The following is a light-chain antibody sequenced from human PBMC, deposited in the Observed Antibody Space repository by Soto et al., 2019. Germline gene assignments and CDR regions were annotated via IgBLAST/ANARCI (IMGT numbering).Light chain of an antibody. CDR2: DAS. CDR1: QSVSSY. Sequence: EIVLTQSPATLSLSPGERATLSCRASQSVSSYLVWFQQKPGQAPRLLIYDASNRATGIPARFSGSGSGTDFALTISSLEPEDFAVYYCQQRSNWPLTFGGRTKVEIK. CDR3: QQRSNWPLT. J-gene: IGKJ4*01. V-gene: IGKV3-11*01.